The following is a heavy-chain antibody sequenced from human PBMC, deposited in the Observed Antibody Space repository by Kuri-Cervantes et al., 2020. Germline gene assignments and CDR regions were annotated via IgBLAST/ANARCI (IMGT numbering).Heavy chain of an antibody. V-gene: IGHV1-69*13. CDR2: IIPIFGTA. CDR3: AVSLRFLEWLDYYYYGMDV. D-gene: IGHD3-3*01. Sequence: SVKVSCKASGGTFSSYAISWGRQAPGQGLEWMGGIIPIFGTANYAQKFQGRVTITADESTSTAYMELSSLRSEDTAVYYCAVSLRFLEWLDYYYYGMDVWGQGTTVTVSS. CDR1: GGTFSSYA. J-gene: IGHJ6*02.